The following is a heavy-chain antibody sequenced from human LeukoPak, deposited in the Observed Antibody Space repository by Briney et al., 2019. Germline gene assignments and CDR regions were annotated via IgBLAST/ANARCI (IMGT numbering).Heavy chain of an antibody. D-gene: IGHD3-22*01. V-gene: IGHV4-31*03. CDR2: IYYSGST. Sequence: SETLSLTCTVSGGSISSGGYYWSWIRQHPGKGLEWIGYIYYSGSTYCNPSLKSRVTISVDTSKNQFSLKLSSVTAADTAVYYCARISYYYDSSGYHYYFDYWGQGTLVTVSS. CDR3: ARISYYYDSSGYHYYFDY. J-gene: IGHJ4*02. CDR1: GGSISSGGYY.